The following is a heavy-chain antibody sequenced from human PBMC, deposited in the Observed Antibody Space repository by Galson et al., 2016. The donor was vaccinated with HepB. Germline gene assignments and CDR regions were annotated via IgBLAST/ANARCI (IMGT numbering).Heavy chain of an antibody. V-gene: IGHV1-18*01. CDR3: ARMGSDILTGYLDY. CDR1: GYTFTSYG. CDR2: ISAYNGDT. J-gene: IGHJ4*02. Sequence: SVKVSCKASGYTFTSYGISWVRQAPRQGLEWMGWISAYNGDTNYAQKLQGRVTMTTDTSTSTAYMELRSLRSDDTAVYYCARMGSDILTGYLDYWGQGTLVTVSS. D-gene: IGHD3-9*01.